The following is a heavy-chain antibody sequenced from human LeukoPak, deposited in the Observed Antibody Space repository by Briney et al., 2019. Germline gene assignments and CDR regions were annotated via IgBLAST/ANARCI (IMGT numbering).Heavy chain of an antibody. CDR1: GFTFSSYS. CDR2: ISGSGGST. V-gene: IGHV3-23*01. D-gene: IGHD6-13*01. J-gene: IGHJ4*02. CDR3: ATSYPGGSSSWYSHFDY. Sequence: GGSLRLSCAASGFTFSSYSMNWVRQAPGKGLEWVSAISGSGGSTYYADSVKGRFTISRDNSKNTLYLQMNSLRAEDTAVYYCATSYPGGSSSWYSHFDYWGQGTLVTVSS.